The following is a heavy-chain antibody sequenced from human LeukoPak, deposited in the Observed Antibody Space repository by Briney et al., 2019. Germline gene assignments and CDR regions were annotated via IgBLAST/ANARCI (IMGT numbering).Heavy chain of an antibody. D-gene: IGHD2/OR15-2a*01. Sequence: PSENLSLTCAVYGGSFSGYYWSWIRQPPGKGLEWIGEINHSGSTNYNPSLKSRVTISVDTSKNQFSLKLSSVTAADTAVYYCARRRLLHYFDYWGQGTLVTVSS. CDR2: INHSGST. CDR3: ARRRLLHYFDY. J-gene: IGHJ4*02. CDR1: GGSFSGYY. V-gene: IGHV4-34*01.